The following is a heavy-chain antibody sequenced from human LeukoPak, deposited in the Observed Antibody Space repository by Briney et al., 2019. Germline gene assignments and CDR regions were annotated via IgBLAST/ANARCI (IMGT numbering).Heavy chain of an antibody. D-gene: IGHD6-19*01. CDR2: IYSGGST. CDR3: ARVSSGWYQQDLDY. V-gene: IGHV3-66*01. CDR1: GFTVSSNY. Sequence: GGSLRPSCAASGFTVSSNYMSWVRQAPGKGLEWVSVIYSGGSTYYADSVRGRFTISRDNSKNTLYLQMNSLRAEDTAVYYCARVSSGWYQQDLDYWGQGTLVTVSS. J-gene: IGHJ4*02.